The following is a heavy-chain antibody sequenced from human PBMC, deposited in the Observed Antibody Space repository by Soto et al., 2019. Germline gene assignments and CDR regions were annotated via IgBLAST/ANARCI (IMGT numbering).Heavy chain of an antibody. CDR2: ISGSGGST. CDR3: ARDMGVTGYYHYFDN. V-gene: IGHV3-23*01. CDR1: GFTFSSYA. J-gene: IGHJ4*02. D-gene: IGHD3-9*01. Sequence: GGSLRLSCAASGFTFSSYAMSWVRQAPGKGLEWVSAISGSGGSTYYADSVKGRFTISRDNSKNTLYLQMNSLIAEDTAVYYFARDMGVTGYYHYFDNWGLGTLVTVSS.